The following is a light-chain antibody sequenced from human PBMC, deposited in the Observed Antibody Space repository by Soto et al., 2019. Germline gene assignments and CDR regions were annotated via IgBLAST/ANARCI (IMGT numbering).Light chain of an antibody. J-gene: IGLJ1*01. CDR2: DVS. CDR3: SSYTISNTLV. CDR1: SSDVGGYNY. Sequence: QSSLTQPASVSGSPGQSSTISCTGTSSDVGGYNYVSWYQQYPGKAPKLMIYDVSNRPSGVSNRFSGSKSGNTASLTISGLQAEDEADYYCSSYTISNTLVFGSGTKVTVL. V-gene: IGLV2-14*01.